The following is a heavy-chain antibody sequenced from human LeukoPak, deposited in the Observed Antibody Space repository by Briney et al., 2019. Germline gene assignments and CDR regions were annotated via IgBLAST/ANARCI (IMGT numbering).Heavy chain of an antibody. D-gene: IGHD6-6*01. CDR2: IYTSGST. J-gene: IGHJ3*02. CDR1: GGSISSYY. CDR3: AGGDGIAARPGDAFDI. V-gene: IGHV4-4*07. Sequence: SETLSLTCTVSGGSISSYYWSWIRQPAGKGLEWIGRIYTSGSTNYNPSLKSRVTMSVDTSKNQFSLKLSFVTAADTAVYYCAGGDGIAARPGDAFDIWGQGTMVTVSS.